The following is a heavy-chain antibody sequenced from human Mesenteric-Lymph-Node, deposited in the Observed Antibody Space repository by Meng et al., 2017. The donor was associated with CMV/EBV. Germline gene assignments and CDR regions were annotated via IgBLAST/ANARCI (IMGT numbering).Heavy chain of an antibody. J-gene: IGHJ6*02. D-gene: IGHD2-2*01. CDR1: GFTFSTYG. CDR2: ISNDGSNK. Sequence: GESLKISCAASGFTFSTYGMHWVRQTPGKGLEWVAFISNDGSNKYYADSVKGRFSISRDNSKNTLYLQMNSLRAEDTAVYYCARDLVVPTATPFYGMDVWGQGTTVTVSS. V-gene: IGHV3-30*19. CDR3: ARDLVVPTATPFYGMDV.